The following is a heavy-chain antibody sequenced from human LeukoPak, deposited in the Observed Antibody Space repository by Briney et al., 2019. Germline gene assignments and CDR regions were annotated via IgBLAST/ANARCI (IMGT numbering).Heavy chain of an antibody. CDR2: IKQDGSEK. Sequence: GGSLRLSCAASGFTFSDFGMNWVRQAPGKGLEWVANIKQDGSEKYYVDSVKGRFTISRDNAKNSLYLQMNSLRAEDTAVYYCAREGGYCTNGVCGVDYWGQGTLVTVSS. CDR1: GFTFSDFG. V-gene: IGHV3-7*01. D-gene: IGHD2-8*01. J-gene: IGHJ4*02. CDR3: AREGGYCTNGVCGVDY.